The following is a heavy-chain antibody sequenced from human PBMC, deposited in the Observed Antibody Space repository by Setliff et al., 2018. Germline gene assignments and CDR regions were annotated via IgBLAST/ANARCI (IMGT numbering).Heavy chain of an antibody. CDR3: ARHFRSSKVQFLEYLTDYYFDS. Sequence: SETLSLTCNVSDVSISSSSFYWAWIRQPPGKGLEWIGSIYYSGSTYYNPSLTSRVTISVDTSNNQFSLNLRSVTAADTAIYYCARHFRSSKVQFLEYLTDYYFDSWGQGTLVTVSS. V-gene: IGHV4-39*01. J-gene: IGHJ4*02. CDR1: DVSISSSSFY. CDR2: IYYSGST. D-gene: IGHD3-3*01.